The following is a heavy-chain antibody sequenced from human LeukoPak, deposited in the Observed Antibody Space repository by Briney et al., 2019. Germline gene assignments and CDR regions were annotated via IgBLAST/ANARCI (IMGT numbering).Heavy chain of an antibody. CDR3: ARDSRALIQPDIVDAFDI. J-gene: IGHJ3*02. D-gene: IGHD2-15*01. CDR1: GGTFSSYA. V-gene: IGHV1-69*06. CDR2: IIPIFGTA. Sequence: PAASVKVSCKASGGTFSSYAISWVRQAPGQGLEWMGGIIPIFGTANYAQKFQGRVTITADKSTSTAYMELSSLRSEDTAVYYCARDSRALIQPDIVDAFDIWGQGTMVTVSS.